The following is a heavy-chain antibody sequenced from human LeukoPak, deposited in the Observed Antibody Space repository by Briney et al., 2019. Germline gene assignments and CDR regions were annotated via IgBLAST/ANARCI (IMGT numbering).Heavy chain of an antibody. Sequence: ASVKVSCKASGYTFTGYYMHRVRQAPGQGLEWMGWINPNSGGTNYAQKFQGRVTMTRDTSISTAYMELSRLRSEDTAVYYCARGPVDGYNGGYYFDYWGQGTLVTVSS. CDR2: INPNSGGT. J-gene: IGHJ4*02. V-gene: IGHV1-2*02. D-gene: IGHD5-24*01. CDR3: ARGPVDGYNGGYYFDY. CDR1: GYTFTGYY.